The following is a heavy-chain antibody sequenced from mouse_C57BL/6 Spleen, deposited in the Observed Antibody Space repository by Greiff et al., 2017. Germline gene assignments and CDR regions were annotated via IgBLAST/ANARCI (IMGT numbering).Heavy chain of an antibody. J-gene: IGHJ4*01. D-gene: IGHD1-1*01. V-gene: IGHV5-4*01. CDR3: ARDQGTVVAKNYAMDY. CDR1: GFTFSSYA. CDR2: ISDGGSYT. Sequence: EVKLMESGGGLVKPGGSLKLSCAASGFTFSSYAMSWVRQTPEKRLEWVATISDGGSYTYYPDNVKGRFTISRDNAKNNLYLQMSHLKSEDTAMYYCARDQGTVVAKNYAMDYWGQGTSVTVSS.